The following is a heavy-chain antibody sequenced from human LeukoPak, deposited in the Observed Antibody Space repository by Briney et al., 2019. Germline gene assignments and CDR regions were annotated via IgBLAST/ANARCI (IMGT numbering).Heavy chain of an antibody. J-gene: IGHJ4*02. D-gene: IGHD3-16*01. CDR2: IYYSGTT. CDR3: ARGTVQMGMGERFFDF. V-gene: IGHV4-59*01. CDR1: GGSINTYY. Sequence: PSETLSLTCSVSGGSINTYYWTWIRLSPGKGLDWIGYIYYSGTTNYNPSPKSRVSMSVDTSRNQFSLRLSSVTAADTAIYYCARGTVQMGMGERFFDFWSQGTLVTVSS.